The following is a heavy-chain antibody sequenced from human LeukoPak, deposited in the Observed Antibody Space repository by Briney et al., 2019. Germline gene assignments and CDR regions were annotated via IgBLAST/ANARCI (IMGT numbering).Heavy chain of an antibody. Sequence: GASVKVSCKASGYTFTGYYMHWVRQAPGQGLERMGWINPNSGGTNYAQKFQGRVTMTRDTSISTAYMELSRLRSDDTAVYYCARKLSGYDAYYFDYWGQGTLVTVSS. CDR3: ARKLSGYDAYYFDY. J-gene: IGHJ4*02. CDR2: INPNSGGT. V-gene: IGHV1-2*02. D-gene: IGHD5-12*01. CDR1: GYTFTGYY.